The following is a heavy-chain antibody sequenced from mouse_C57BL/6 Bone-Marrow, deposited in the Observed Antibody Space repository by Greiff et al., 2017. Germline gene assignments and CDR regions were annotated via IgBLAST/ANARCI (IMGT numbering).Heavy chain of an antibody. CDR2: IYPTSGRT. D-gene: IGHD4-1*01. CDR1: GYTFTSYR. V-gene: IGHV1-55*01. CDR3: ASSGPLGLSFDY. Sequence: QVQLQQPGAELVKPGASVKMSCKASGYTFTSYRITWVTQRPGQGLEWIGDIYPTSGRTNYNEKFKSKAILTVDTSSNTAYMQLSSLTSDDSAVFYCASSGPLGLSFDYWGQGTTLTVSS. J-gene: IGHJ2*01.